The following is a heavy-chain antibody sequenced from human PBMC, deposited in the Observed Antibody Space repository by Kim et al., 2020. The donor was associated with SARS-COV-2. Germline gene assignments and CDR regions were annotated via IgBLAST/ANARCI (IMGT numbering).Heavy chain of an antibody. CDR1: GLTFSSHV. CDR2: ISGSGATT. V-gene: IGHV3-23*01. D-gene: IGHD6-19*01. J-gene: IGHJ4*02. Sequence: GGSLRLSCAASGLTFSSHVMNWVRQAPGKGLEWVSFISGSGATTYYANSVRGRFTVSRDNPKNTVYLQMNSLRADDTAIYYCATRDVGAVAGTIGYWGQG. CDR3: ATRDVGAVAGTIGY.